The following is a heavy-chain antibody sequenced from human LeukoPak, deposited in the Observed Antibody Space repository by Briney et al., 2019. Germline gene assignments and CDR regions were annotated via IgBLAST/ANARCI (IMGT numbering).Heavy chain of an antibody. D-gene: IGHD5-24*01. J-gene: IGHJ4*02. CDR1: GGSISSYY. CDR2: IYYSGST. CDR3: ARARDGYNLDY. Sequence: LSETLSLTCTVSGGSISSYYWSWIRQPPGKGLEWIGYIYYSGSTNYNPSLKSRVTISVDTSKNQFSLKLSSVAAADTAVYYCARARDGYNLDYWGQGTLVTVSS. V-gene: IGHV4-59*01.